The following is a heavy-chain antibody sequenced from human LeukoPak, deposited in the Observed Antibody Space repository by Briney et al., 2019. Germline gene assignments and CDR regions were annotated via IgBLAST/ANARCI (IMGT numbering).Heavy chain of an antibody. CDR3: ARGIWFGELFGSYGTDV. Sequence: GGSLRLSCAASGFTFSSYWMHWVRQAPGKGLVWVSRINSDGSSTSYADSVKGRFTISRDNAKNTLYLQMNSLRAEDTAVYYCARGIWFGELFGSYGTDVWGKGTTVTVSS. J-gene: IGHJ6*04. CDR1: GFTFSSYW. V-gene: IGHV3-74*01. D-gene: IGHD3-10*01. CDR2: INSDGSST.